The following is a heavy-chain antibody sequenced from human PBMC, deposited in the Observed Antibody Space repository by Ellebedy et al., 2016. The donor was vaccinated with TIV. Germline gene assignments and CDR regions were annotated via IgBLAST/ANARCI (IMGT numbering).Heavy chain of an antibody. CDR3: ARTGIWGNAFDI. CDR1: GYTFASYG. J-gene: IGHJ3*02. CDR2: INTNSGNP. Sequence: AASVKVSCKASGYTFASYGVNWVRQAPGQGLEWMGWINTNSGNPTYAQAFTGRIVFSLDTSVSTAYRQISSLRAEDSAVYYCARTGIWGNAFDIWGQGTMVTVSS. D-gene: IGHD7-27*01. V-gene: IGHV7-4-1*02.